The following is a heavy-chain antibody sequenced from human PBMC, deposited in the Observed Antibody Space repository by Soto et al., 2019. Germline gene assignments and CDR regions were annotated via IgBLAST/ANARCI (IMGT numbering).Heavy chain of an antibody. CDR1: GGTFSSYA. J-gene: IGHJ4*02. Sequence: ASVKVSCKASGGTFSSYAISWVRQAPGQGLEWMGGIIPIFGTANYAQKFRGRVTITADKSTSTAYMELSSLRSEDTAVYYCARDDSSSSPFDYWGQGTLVTVSS. CDR3: ARDDSSSSPFDY. D-gene: IGHD6-13*01. CDR2: IIPIFGTA. V-gene: IGHV1-69*06.